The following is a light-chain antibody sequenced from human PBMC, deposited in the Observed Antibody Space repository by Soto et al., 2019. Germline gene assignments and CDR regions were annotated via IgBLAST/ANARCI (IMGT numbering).Light chain of an antibody. CDR3: QQYGSSPRT. J-gene: IGKJ1*01. V-gene: IGKV3-20*01. CDR2: GAS. CDR1: QSVSSN. Sequence: EIVMTQSPATLSVSPGERATLSCRASQSVSSNLAWCQQKPGQAPRLLIFGASTRAAGFPDRFSGSGSGTDFTLTISRLEPEDFAVYYCQQYGSSPRTFGQGTKVDIK.